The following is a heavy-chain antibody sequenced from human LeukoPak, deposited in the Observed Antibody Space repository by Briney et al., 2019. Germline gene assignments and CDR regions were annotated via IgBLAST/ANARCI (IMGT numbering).Heavy chain of an antibody. D-gene: IGHD2-15*01. CDR3: ARGACSGGSCYSSRGPFDY. CDR2: INPSGGST. J-gene: IGHJ4*02. V-gene: IGHV1-46*01. CDR1: GYTFTSYY. Sequence: ASVKVSCKASGYTFTSYYMHWVRQAPGQGLEWMGIINPSGGSTSYAQKFQGRVTMTRDTSTSIVYMELSSLRSEDTAVYYCARGACSGGSCYSSRGPFDYWGQGTLVTVSS.